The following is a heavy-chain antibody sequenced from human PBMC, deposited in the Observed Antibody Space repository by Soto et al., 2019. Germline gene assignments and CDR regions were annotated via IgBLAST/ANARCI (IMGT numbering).Heavy chain of an antibody. CDR1: GFSLSTSGVG. V-gene: IGHV2-5*02. Sequence: QITLKESGPPLVKPTQTLTLTCTFSGFSLSTSGVGVGWIRQPPGKALEWLAVIYWDDDKRYSPSLKSRVTITKVTSKNQVVLTLTNMDPVDTATYYCAHIPRGMVRLYYFDYWGQGTLVSVSS. J-gene: IGHJ4*02. D-gene: IGHD3-16*01. CDR2: IYWDDDK. CDR3: AHIPRGMVRLYYFDY.